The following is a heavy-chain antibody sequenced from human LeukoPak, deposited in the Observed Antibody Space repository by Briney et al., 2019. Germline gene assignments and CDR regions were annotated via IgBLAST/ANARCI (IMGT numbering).Heavy chain of an antibody. CDR1: GFTFSSYG. Sequence: GGSLRLSCAASGFTFSSYGMHWVRQAPGKGLEWVAFIRYDGSNKYYADSVKGRFTISRDNSKNTLYLQMNSLRAEDTAVYYCARGENIAAAAPYNWFDPWGQGTLVTVSS. V-gene: IGHV3-30*02. J-gene: IGHJ5*02. CDR2: IRYDGSNK. D-gene: IGHD6-13*01. CDR3: ARGENIAAAAPYNWFDP.